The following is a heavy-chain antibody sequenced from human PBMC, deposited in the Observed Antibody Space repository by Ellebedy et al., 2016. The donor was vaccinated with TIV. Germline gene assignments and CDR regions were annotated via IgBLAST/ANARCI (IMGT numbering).Heavy chain of an antibody. Sequence: SQTLSLTCXISGDSVSSNSAAWNWIRQSPSRGLEWLGRTYYRSKWYNDYAVSVKSRITINPDTSKNQFSLQLNSVAPEDTAVYYCARGLGYCSGTSCYGFWYFDLWGRGTLVTVSS. CDR3: ARGLGYCSGTSCYGFWYFDL. J-gene: IGHJ2*01. V-gene: IGHV6-1*01. CDR2: TYYRSKWYN. D-gene: IGHD2-15*01. CDR1: GDSVSSNSAA.